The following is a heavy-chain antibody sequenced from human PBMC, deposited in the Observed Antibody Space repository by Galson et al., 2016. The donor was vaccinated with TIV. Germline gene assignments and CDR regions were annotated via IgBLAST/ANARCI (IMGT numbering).Heavy chain of an antibody. CDR1: GFTFRSYS. V-gene: IGHV3-30*04. CDR2: ISFDGSNK. D-gene: IGHD1-26*01. J-gene: IGHJ4*02. CDR3: ARDKYGEATRGSGDFDY. Sequence: SLRLSCAGSGFTFRSYSIHWVRQAPGKGLEWVAVISFDGSNKYYADSVKGRFTISRDNSKNTLYLQMDSLRGEDTAVYYCARDKYGEATRGSGDFDYWGQGTLVTVSS.